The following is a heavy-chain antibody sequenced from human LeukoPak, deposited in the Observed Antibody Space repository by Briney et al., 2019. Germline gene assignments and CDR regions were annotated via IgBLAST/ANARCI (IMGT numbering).Heavy chain of an antibody. CDR1: GFTFSSYE. Sequence: GGSLRHSCAASGFTFSSYEMNCVRQAPGKGLEWVSYISSSAGTTYYADSVKGRFTISRDNAKNPLYLQMNSLRAEDTAVYFCARQQQQLWYDWGQGTLVTVSS. J-gene: IGHJ4*02. CDR2: ISSSAGTT. D-gene: IGHD5-18*01. CDR3: ARQQQQLWYD. V-gene: IGHV3-48*03.